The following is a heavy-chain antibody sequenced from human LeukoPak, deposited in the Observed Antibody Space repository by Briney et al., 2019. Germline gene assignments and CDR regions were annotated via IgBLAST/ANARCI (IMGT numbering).Heavy chain of an antibody. CDR2: INAGNGNT. D-gene: IGHD3-3*01. CDR1: GYTFTGYY. V-gene: IGHV1-3*01. Sequence: ASVKVSCKASGYTFTGYYMHWVRQAPGQRLEWMGWINAGNGNTKYSQKFQGRVTITRDTSASTAYMELSSLRSEDTVVYYCAREGIFWSENDYWGQGTLVTVSS. J-gene: IGHJ4*02. CDR3: AREGIFWSENDY.